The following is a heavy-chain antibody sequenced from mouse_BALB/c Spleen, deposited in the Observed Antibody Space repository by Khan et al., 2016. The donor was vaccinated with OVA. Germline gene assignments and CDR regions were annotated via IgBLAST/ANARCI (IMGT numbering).Heavy chain of an antibody. CDR2: IDPSTDYT. J-gene: IGHJ3*01. CDR3: ARRGLDGIFDY. CDR1: GYTFTAYW. Sequence: QVQLQQSGAELAKPGASVKMSCKASGYTFTAYWVHWVKQRPGQGLEWIGYIDPSTDYTEYNQRFKDKATLTTDKSSSTAYMKLSSLTSEDSAVXYRARRGLDGIFDYWGQGTLVTVSA. V-gene: IGHV1-7*01. D-gene: IGHD2-1*01.